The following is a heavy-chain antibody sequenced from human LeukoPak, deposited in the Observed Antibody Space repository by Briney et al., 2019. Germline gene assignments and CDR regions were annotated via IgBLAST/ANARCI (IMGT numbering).Heavy chain of an antibody. CDR1: GGSISSYY. CDR3: ARDYCSSTSCYHYYYYYMDV. V-gene: IGHV4-4*07. CDR2: IYTSGST. D-gene: IGHD2-2*01. Sequence: PSETLSLTCTVSGGSISSYYWSWIRQPAGKGLEWIGRIYTSGSTNYNPSLKSRVTMSVDTSKNQFSLKLSSVTAADTAVYYCARDYCSSTSCYHYYYYYMDVWGKGTTVTVSS. J-gene: IGHJ6*03.